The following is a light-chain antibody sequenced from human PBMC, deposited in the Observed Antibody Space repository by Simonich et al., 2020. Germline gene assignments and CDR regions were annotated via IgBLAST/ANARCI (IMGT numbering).Light chain of an antibody. CDR3: QVWDSSSDVV. CDR2: DDS. Sequence: SYELTQPPSVSVSPGQPARITCSGDALPKQFGYWYQPKPGQAPMLVVYDDSDRPSGSPGRFAGSNSGNTATLTISRVEAGDEADYYCQVWDSSSDVVFGGGTKLTVL. CDR1: ALPKQF. J-gene: IGLJ2*01. V-gene: IGLV3-21*02.